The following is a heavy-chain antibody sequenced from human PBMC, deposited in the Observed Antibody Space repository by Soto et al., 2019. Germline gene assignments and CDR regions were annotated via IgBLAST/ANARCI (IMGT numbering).Heavy chain of an antibody. D-gene: IGHD3-22*01. V-gene: IGHV3-30-3*01. J-gene: IGHJ3*02. CDR1: GFTFSSYA. CDR2: ISYDGSNK. Sequence: QVQLVESGGGVVQPGRSLRLSCAASGFTFSSYAMHWVRQAPGKGLEWVAVISYDGSNKYYADSVKGRFTISRDNSKNTLYLQMNSLRAEDTAVYYCARERYYDSSGYYYIGHAFDIWGQGTMVTVSS. CDR3: ARERYYDSSGYYYIGHAFDI.